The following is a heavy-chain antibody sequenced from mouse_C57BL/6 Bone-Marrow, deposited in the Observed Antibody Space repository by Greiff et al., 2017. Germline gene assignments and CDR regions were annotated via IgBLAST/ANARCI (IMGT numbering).Heavy chain of an antibody. Sequence: VQLQQSGAELVKPGASVKMSCTASGYTFTTYPIEWMQQNHGKSLEWIGNFHPYNDDTKYNDKFKGKATLTGDKSSSTVYLELSRLTSDDSAVYYCARVCNYGGDHFDYWGQGTTLTVSS. CDR2: FHPYNDDT. D-gene: IGHD2-4*01. CDR1: GYTFTTYP. CDR3: ARVCNYGGDHFDY. J-gene: IGHJ2*01. V-gene: IGHV1-47*01.